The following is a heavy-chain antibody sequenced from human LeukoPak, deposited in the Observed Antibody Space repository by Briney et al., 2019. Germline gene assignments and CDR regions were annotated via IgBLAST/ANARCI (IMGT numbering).Heavy chain of an antibody. CDR1: GFTFSSYG. CDR3: AKKNIDYGDYEGAFDI. Sequence: GRSLRLSCAASGFTFSSYGMHWVRQAPGKGLEWVAVISYDGSNKYYADSVKGRFTISRDNSKNTLYLQMNSLRAEDTAAYYCAKKNIDYGDYEGAFDIWGQGTMVTVSS. CDR2: ISYDGSNK. J-gene: IGHJ3*02. V-gene: IGHV3-30*18. D-gene: IGHD4-17*01.